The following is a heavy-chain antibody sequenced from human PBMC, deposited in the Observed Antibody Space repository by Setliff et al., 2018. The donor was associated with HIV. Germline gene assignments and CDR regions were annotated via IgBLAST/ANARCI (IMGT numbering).Heavy chain of an antibody. CDR1: GGSMSSSSYY. V-gene: IGHV4-39*01. CDR3: ARLGYVSGGFYKTPGPYYCDY. J-gene: IGHJ4*02. CDR2: IYYSGAT. D-gene: IGHD3-10*01. Sequence: SETLSLTCTVSGGSMSSSSYYWGWIRQTPDKGLEWIGIIYYSGATYYNPSLTSRATISVDTSRNQFSLKLRSVTAADTAAYYCARLGYVSGGFYKTPGPYYCDYWGQGARGTVSS.